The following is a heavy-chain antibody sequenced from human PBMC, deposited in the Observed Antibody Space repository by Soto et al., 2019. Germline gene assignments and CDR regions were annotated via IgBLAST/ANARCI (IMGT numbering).Heavy chain of an antibody. CDR1: GFTFSSYG. CDR3: AREGDDSGYFDY. CDR2: IWYDGSNK. J-gene: IGHJ4*02. V-gene: IGHV3-33*01. D-gene: IGHD3-10*01. Sequence: QVQLVESGGGVVQPGRSLRLSCAASGFTFSSYGMHWVRQAPGKGLEWVAVIWYDGSNKYYADSVKGRFTISRDNSKYTLYLQMNSLRAEDTAVYYCAREGDDSGYFDYWGQGTLVTVSS.